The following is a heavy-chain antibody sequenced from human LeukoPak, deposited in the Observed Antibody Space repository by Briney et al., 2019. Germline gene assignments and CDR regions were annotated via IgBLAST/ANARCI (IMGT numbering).Heavy chain of an antibody. CDR1: GYTFISYT. Sequence: ASVKVSCKTSGYTFISYTINWVRQAPGQGLEWMGWINTNTGNPTYAQGFTGRFVFSLDTSVSTAYLQISSLKAEDTAVYYCARDMVRGVIITGFDPWGQGTLVTVSS. V-gene: IGHV7-4-1*02. CDR2: INTNTGNP. D-gene: IGHD3-10*01. J-gene: IGHJ5*02. CDR3: ARDMVRGVIITGFDP.